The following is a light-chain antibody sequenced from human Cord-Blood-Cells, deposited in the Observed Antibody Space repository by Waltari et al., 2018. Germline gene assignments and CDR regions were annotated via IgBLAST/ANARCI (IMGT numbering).Light chain of an antibody. Sequence: DIVMTQSPDSLAVSLGERATINCKSRQSVLYSSKNKNYLAWYQQKPGQPPKLLIYWTSTRESVVPDRFSGSGSGTDFTLTISSLQAEDVAVYYCQQYYSTPRWTFGQGTKVEIK. CDR3: QQYYSTPRWT. V-gene: IGKV4-1*01. J-gene: IGKJ1*01. CDR2: WTS. CDR1: QSVLYSSKNKNY.